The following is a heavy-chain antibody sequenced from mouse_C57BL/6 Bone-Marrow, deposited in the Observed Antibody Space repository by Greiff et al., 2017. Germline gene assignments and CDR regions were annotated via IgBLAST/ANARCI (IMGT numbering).Heavy chain of an antibody. CDR2: IYPGSGNT. D-gene: IGHD4-1*02. CDR1: GYTFTDYY. V-gene: IGHV1-76*01. CDR3: AGSTGSFAY. J-gene: IGHJ3*01. Sequence: VQVVESGAELVRPGASVKLSCKASGYTFTDYYINWVKQRPGQGLEWIARIYPGSGNTYYNEKFKGKATLTAEKSSSTAYMQLSSLTSEDSAVYFCAGSTGSFAYWGQGTLVTVSA.